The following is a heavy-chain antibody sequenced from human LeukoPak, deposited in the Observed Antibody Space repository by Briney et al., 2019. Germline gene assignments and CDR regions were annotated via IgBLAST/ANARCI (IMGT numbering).Heavy chain of an antibody. CDR2: ISARNGNT. V-gene: IGHV1-3*01. D-gene: IGHD1-26*01. J-gene: IGHJ4*02. Sequence: ASVKVSCKASGYAFTSYAINWVRQAPGQRHEWMGWISARNGNTKYSQNFQGRVTFISNTSPTTAFMEMSSLRSEDAAVYYCARDSGSGNNYYSGQGTLVTVSS. CDR3: ARDSGSGNNYY. CDR1: GYAFTSYA.